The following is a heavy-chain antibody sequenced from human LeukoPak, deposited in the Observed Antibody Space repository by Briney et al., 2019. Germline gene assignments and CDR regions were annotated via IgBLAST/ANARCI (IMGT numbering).Heavy chain of an antibody. V-gene: IGHV3-7*01. J-gene: IGHJ4*02. D-gene: IGHD3-3*01. CDR3: ATDRGWRTSGYYLYYFEY. CDR1: GFIFRNYF. Sequence: PGGSLRLSCAASGFIFRNYFMSWVRQAPGLGLEWVVSIKNGGSERYYVESVRGRDTISRDNTKNALFLQMSSLRAEDTAVYYCATDRGWRTSGYYLYYFEYWGQGTLVTFSS. CDR2: IKNGGSER.